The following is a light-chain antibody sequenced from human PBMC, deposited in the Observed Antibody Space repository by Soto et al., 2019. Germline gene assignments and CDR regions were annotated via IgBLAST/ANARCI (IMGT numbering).Light chain of an antibody. J-gene: IGKJ1*01. CDR1: QGINNN. V-gene: IGKV1-16*01. Sequence: DIQMTQSPSSLSASVGDRVTITCRASQGINNNLAWFQQKPGKAPKLLIYAASTLQSGVPSRFSGSGSGTEFTLTISSLQPDDFATYYCQQYNGYPWTFGQGTKVDIK. CDR2: AAS. CDR3: QQYNGYPWT.